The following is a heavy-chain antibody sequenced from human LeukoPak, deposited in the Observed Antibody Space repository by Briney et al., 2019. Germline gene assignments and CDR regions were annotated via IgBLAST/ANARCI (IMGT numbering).Heavy chain of an antibody. Sequence: SVKVSCKASGGTFSSYAISWVRQAPGQGLEWMGRIIPIFGTANYAQKFQGRVTITTDKSTSTAYMELSSLRSEDTAVYYCASPPTHYYDSSGYYFYWGQGTLVTVSS. J-gene: IGHJ4*02. CDR3: ASPPTHYYDSSGYYFY. CDR1: GGTFSSYA. V-gene: IGHV1-69*05. D-gene: IGHD3-22*01. CDR2: IIPIFGTA.